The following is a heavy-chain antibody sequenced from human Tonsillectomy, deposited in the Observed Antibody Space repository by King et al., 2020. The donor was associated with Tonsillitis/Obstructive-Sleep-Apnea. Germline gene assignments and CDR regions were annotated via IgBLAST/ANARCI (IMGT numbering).Heavy chain of an antibody. CDR2: IIPILGIA. Sequence: QLVQSGAEVKKPGSSVKVSCKASGGTFSSYALSWVRQAPGQGLEWMGRIIPILGIANYAQKFQGRVTITADKSTSTAYMELSSLRSEDTAVYFCASVSNGYYYYYYMDVWGKGTTVTVS. V-gene: IGHV1-69*09. J-gene: IGHJ6*03. CDR3: ASVSNGYYYYYYMDV. D-gene: IGHD3-22*01. CDR1: GGTFSSYA.